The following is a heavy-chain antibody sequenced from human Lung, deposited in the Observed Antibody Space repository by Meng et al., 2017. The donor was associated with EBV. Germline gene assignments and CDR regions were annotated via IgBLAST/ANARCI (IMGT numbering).Heavy chain of an antibody. V-gene: IGHV4-4*02. Sequence: QVQRQESGPGMVKPSGTRPLTCAVSGGSISSSNWWSWVRQPPGKGLEWIGYIYYSGSTNYNPSLKRRVTISVDKSKNQFSLKLSSVTAADTAVYYCARARSIAAAVIDYWGQGTLVTVSS. CDR1: GGSISSSNW. J-gene: IGHJ4*02. CDR2: IYYSGST. D-gene: IGHD6-13*01. CDR3: ARARSIAAAVIDY.